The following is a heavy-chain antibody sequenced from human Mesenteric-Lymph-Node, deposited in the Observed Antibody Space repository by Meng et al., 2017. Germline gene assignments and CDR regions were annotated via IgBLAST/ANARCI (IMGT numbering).Heavy chain of an antibody. J-gene: IGHJ4*02. CDR3: ARMTTVSYFDD. CDR1: GYSISSGYY. CDR2: IYHSGST. D-gene: IGHD4-17*01. V-gene: IGHV4-38-2*01. Sequence: SETLSLTCAVSGYSISSGYYWGWIRQPPGKGLEWIGSIYHSGSTYYNPSLKSRITISVDTSKNQFSLRLSSVIAADTAVYYCARMTTVSYFDDWGQGTLVTVSS.